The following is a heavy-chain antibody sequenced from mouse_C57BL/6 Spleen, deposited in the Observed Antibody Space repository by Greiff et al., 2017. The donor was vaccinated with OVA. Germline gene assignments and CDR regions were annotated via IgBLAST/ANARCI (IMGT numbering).Heavy chain of an antibody. CDR1: GYTFTSYW. CDR2: INPSNGGT. Sequence: QVQLKQPGTELVKPGASVKLSCKASGYTFTSYWMHWVKQRPGQGLEWIGNINPSNGGTNYNEQFKSKATLTVDKSSSTAYMQLSRLTSMGSAVYNCAKGGFTTVVATDYWGEGTTLTVSS. J-gene: IGHJ2*01. V-gene: IGHV1-53*01. CDR3: AKGGFTTVVATDY. D-gene: IGHD1-1*01.